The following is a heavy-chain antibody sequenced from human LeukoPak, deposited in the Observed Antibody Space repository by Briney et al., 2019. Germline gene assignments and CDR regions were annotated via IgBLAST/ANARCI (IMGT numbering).Heavy chain of an antibody. CDR1: GGSISSGTYS. CDR2: IYHSGST. J-gene: IGHJ4*02. Sequence: SETLSLTCAASGGSISSGTYSWGCIRQPPGKGLEWIGSIYHSGSTYYNPSLKSRATISEDTSKNQFSLKLSSVTVADTAVYYCARDAYSSGWYHNFDYWGQGTLVTVSS. V-gene: IGHV4-39*07. CDR3: ARDAYSSGWYHNFDY. D-gene: IGHD6-19*01.